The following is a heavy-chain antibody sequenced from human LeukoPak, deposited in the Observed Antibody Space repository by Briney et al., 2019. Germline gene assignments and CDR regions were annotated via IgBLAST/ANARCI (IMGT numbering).Heavy chain of an antibody. CDR3: ARGHYDSSGYFDY. Sequence: SETLSLTCTVSGGSISSSSYYWGWIRQPPGKGLEWIGSIYYSGSTYYNPSLKSRVTISVDTSKNQFSLKLSSVTAADTAVYYCARGHYDSSGYFDYWGQGTLVTVSS. CDR1: GGSISSSSYY. D-gene: IGHD3-22*01. V-gene: IGHV4-39*07. CDR2: IYYSGST. J-gene: IGHJ4*02.